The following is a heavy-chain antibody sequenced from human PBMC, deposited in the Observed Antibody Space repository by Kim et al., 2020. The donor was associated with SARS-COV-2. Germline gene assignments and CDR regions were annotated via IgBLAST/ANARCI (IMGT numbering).Heavy chain of an antibody. J-gene: IGHJ6*02. V-gene: IGHV3-11*06. D-gene: IGHD6-13*01. CDR3: ARITRKYSSSWYETYYGMDV. Sequence: QFTISRDNAKNSLYLQMNSLRAEDTAVYYCARITRKYSSSWYETYYGMDVWGQGTTVTVSS.